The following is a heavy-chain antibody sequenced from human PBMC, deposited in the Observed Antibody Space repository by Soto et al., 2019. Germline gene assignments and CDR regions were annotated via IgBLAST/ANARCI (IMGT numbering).Heavy chain of an antibody. D-gene: IGHD5-12*01. V-gene: IGHV3-49*03. Sequence: EVQLVESGGGLVQPGRSLRLSCTASGFTFGDYGLSWFRQAPGKGLEWVSFIRSKAYGGTIQYAASVQGRFSLSRDDSKSIAYLQMNSLKTEDRAVYYCTRARGYDFIIEYWGQGTLVTVSS. CDR3: TRARGYDFIIEY. CDR1: GFTFGDYG. CDR2: IRSKAYGGTI. J-gene: IGHJ4*02.